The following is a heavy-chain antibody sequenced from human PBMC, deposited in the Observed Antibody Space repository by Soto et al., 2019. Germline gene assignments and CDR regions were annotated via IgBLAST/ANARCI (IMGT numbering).Heavy chain of an antibody. V-gene: IGHV3-48*01. Sequence: EVQLVESGGGLVQPGGSLRLSCAASGFTFSSYSMNWVRQAPGKGLEWVSYISSSSSTIYYADSVKGRFTISRDNAKNPLYLEMNRLRAEDTAVYYCASASGSWNGAGRFDYWGQGTLVTVSS. J-gene: IGHJ4*02. CDR3: ASASGSWNGAGRFDY. CDR1: GFTFSSYS. D-gene: IGHD6-13*01. CDR2: ISSSSSTI.